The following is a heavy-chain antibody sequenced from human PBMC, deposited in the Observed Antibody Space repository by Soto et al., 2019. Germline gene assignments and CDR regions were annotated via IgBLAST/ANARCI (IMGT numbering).Heavy chain of an antibody. J-gene: IGHJ5*02. Sequence: SETLSLTCTVSGGSISSSSYYWGWIRQPPGKGLEWIGSIYYSGSTYYNPSLKSRVTISVDTSKNQFSLKLSSVTAADTAVYYCARHSFRSIANGAARLDWFDPWGQGTLVTVSS. CDR1: GGSISSSSYY. CDR2: IYYSGST. CDR3: ARHSFRSIANGAARLDWFDP. V-gene: IGHV4-39*01. D-gene: IGHD2-15*01.